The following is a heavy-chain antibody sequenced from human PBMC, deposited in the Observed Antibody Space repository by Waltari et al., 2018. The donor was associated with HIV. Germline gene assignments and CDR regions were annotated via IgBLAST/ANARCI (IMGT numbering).Heavy chain of an antibody. CDR1: GSTFSSYA. Sequence: EMQLLESGGGLVQPGGSVRLSCAASGSTFSSYAMTWVRQAPGKGLEWVSGISGSTGRTFYGDSVKGRFTISRDNSKTTLYLQMSSLRVEDTAIYYCAKDEAGAGSTGVWFDPWGQGTLVTVSS. CDR3: AKDEAGAGSTGVWFDP. CDR2: ISGSTGRT. J-gene: IGHJ5*02. V-gene: IGHV3-23*01. D-gene: IGHD6-13*01.